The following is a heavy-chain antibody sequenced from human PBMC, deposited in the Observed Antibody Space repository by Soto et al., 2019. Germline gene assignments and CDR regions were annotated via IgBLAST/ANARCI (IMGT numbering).Heavy chain of an antibody. Sequence: GGSLRLSCTGSGFTFGNYGMHWVRQAPGKGLEWVASTSYDGNNKYYADSLEGRFTISRDNSKKMVYLQMTSLGPGDTAVYYCAKGGGSARDFDYWGQGALVTVSS. CDR2: TSYDGNNK. CDR1: GFTFGNYG. CDR3: AKGGGSARDFDY. J-gene: IGHJ4*02. D-gene: IGHD1-26*01. V-gene: IGHV3-30*18.